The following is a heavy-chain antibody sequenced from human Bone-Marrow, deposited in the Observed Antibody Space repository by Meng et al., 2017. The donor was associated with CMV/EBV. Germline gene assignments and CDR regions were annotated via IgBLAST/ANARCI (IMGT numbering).Heavy chain of an antibody. CDR1: GGTFSSYA. Sequence: SVKVSCKASGGTFSSYASSWVRQAPGQGREWMGGIIPIFGTANYAQKFQGRVTIITDESTSTAYMELSRLRSDDSAVYYCARDLSRGGNCSSISCYGGGWFFDYWGQGTLVTVSS. CDR2: IIPIFGTA. J-gene: IGHJ4*02. D-gene: IGHD2-2*01. CDR3: ARDLSRGGNCSSISCYGGGWFFDY. V-gene: IGHV1-69*05.